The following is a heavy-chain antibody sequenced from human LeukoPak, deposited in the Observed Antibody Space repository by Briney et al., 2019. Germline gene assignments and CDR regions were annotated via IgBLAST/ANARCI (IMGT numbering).Heavy chain of an antibody. Sequence: GGSLRLSCAASGFTFSSYAMSWVRQAPGKGLEWVSTIEVGGAITHYAASVKGRFTISRDTSKKILYLQMDSLRPEDTAVYYCAKPLGGSYLFDRWGQGTLVTVSS. CDR3: AKPLGGSYLFDR. CDR2: IEVGGAIT. V-gene: IGHV3-23*01. J-gene: IGHJ4*02. D-gene: IGHD1-26*01. CDR1: GFTFSSYA.